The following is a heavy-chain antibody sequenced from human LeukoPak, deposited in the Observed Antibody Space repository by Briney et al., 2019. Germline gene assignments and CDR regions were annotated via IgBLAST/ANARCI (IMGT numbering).Heavy chain of an antibody. CDR1: GFTLSTYG. CDR3: AKGPYSGSYFGRDY. CDR2: IRYDGSDK. V-gene: IGHV3-30*02. Sequence: PGGSLRLSCVASGFTLSTYGMHWVRQAPGKGLEWVAFIRYDGSDKFYGDSVKGRFTTSRDNSKNTLYLQMSRRRVEDTAVYYCAKGPYSGSYFGRDYWGQGTLVTVSS. J-gene: IGHJ4*02. D-gene: IGHD1-26*01.